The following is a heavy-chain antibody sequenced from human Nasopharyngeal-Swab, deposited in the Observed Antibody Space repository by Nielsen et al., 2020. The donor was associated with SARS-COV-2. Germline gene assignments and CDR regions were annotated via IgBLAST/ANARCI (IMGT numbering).Heavy chain of an antibody. CDR3: ARDLGGGYWTTTNCPGS. Sequence: GGSLRLSCAVSGLTVSSTYMSWVRQAPGKGLEWVSVTEIGGTTHYADSVKGRFSISRDSSTNTLYLQMNNVRAEDTAVYYCARDLGGGYWTTTNCPGSWGQGTLVTVSS. J-gene: IGHJ1*01. CDR1: GLTVSSTY. CDR2: TEIGGTT. V-gene: IGHV3-53*01. D-gene: IGHD2-2*01.